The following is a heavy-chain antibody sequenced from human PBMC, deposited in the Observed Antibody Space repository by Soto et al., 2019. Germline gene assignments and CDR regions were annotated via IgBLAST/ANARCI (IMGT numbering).Heavy chain of an antibody. D-gene: IGHD2-2*01. CDR3: AREDRDRETGLVPAAIDGMDV. J-gene: IGHJ6*02. CDR1: GGTFSRYS. V-gene: IGHV1-69*08. CDR2: IIPIFGMA. Sequence: QVQLVQSGAEVKKPGSSVKVSCKASGGTFSRYSITWVRQAPGHGLEWIGSIIPIFGMASYAQKFQGRVTITAGESTSKAYIELRSLRSDDTAVYYCAREDRDRETGLVPAAIDGMDVWGQGTTVTVSS.